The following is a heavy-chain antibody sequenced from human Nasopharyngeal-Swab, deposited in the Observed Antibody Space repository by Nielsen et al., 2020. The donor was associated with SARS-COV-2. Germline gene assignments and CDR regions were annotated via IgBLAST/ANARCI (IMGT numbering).Heavy chain of an antibody. CDR3: ARLGTESYHYYSLDV. CDR1: GFTFNMYS. J-gene: IGHJ6*02. CDR2: ISSSSNYI. D-gene: IGHD1-1*01. V-gene: IGHV3-21*01. Sequence: GESLKISCVTSGFTFNMYSMHWVRQAPGKGLEWVSSISSSSNYIYYGDSVKGRFTISRDNTKKSLYLQMNSLRAEDTAVYYCARLGTESYHYYSLDVWGQGTTVTVSS.